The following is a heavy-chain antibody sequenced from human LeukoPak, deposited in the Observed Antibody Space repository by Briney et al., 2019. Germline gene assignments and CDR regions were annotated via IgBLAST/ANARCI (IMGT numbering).Heavy chain of an antibody. CDR1: GFTFSGSA. CDR3: TRHQPNDYGDFPWFDP. D-gene: IGHD4-17*01. Sequence: PGGSLRLSCAASGFTFSGSAMHWVRQASGKGLEWVGRIRSKANSYATAYAASVKGRSTISRDDSKNTAYLQMNSLKTEDTAVYYCTRHQPNDYGDFPWFDPWGQGTLVTVSS. CDR2: IRSKANSYAT. V-gene: IGHV3-73*01. J-gene: IGHJ5*02.